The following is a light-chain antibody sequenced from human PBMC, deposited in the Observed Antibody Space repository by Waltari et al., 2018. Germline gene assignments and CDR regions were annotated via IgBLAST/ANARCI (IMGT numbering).Light chain of an antibody. CDR3: CSYAGSNSWV. CDR2: EGS. J-gene: IGLJ3*02. Sequence: QSALTQPASVSGSPGQSITISCSGNGSDVGSYSLVSGYQKQPGKAPKLIIYEGSERPSGVSSRFSGAKSGDTASLTISGLQPEDEADYYCCSYAGSNSWVFGGGTKLTVL. CDR1: GSDVGSYSL. V-gene: IGLV2-23*01.